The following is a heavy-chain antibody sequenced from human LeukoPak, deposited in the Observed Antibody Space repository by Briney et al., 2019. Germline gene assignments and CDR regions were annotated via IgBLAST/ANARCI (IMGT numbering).Heavy chain of an antibody. Sequence: GASVKVSCKASGYTFTSYGISWVRQAPGQGLEWMGWISAYNGNTNYAQKLQGRVTMTTDTSTSTAYMELRSLRSDDTAVYYCAREFGASIAVAGWFDPWGQGTLVTVSS. J-gene: IGHJ5*02. D-gene: IGHD6-19*01. CDR1: GYTFTSYG. CDR2: ISAYNGNT. CDR3: AREFGASIAVAGWFDP. V-gene: IGHV1-18*01.